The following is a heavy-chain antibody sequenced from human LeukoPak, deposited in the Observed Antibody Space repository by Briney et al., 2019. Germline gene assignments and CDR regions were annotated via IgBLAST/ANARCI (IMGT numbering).Heavy chain of an antibody. J-gene: IGHJ3*02. Sequence: SQTLSLTCTVSGGSISSGSYYWRWIRQPAGKGLEWIGRIYTSGSTNYNPSLKSRVTISVDTSKNQFSLKLSSVTAADTAVYYCARDQKGHDAFDIWGQGTMVTVSS. CDR3: ARDQKGHDAFDI. CDR1: GGSISSGSYY. CDR2: IYTSGST. V-gene: IGHV4-61*02.